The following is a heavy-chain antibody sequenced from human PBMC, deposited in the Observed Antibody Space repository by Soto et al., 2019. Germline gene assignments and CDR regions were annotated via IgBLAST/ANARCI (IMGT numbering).Heavy chain of an antibody. CDR3: VRGTKAWGGVDY. D-gene: IGHD3-3*01. Sequence: EVQLVESGGGLVQPGGSLRLSCVVSGFTFNSYWMHWFRQAPGKGLEWVSSIFSDDGTATYADSVKGRFSSSRDIAKNTLFLQVNSLRDEDTAVYYCVRGTKAWGGVDYWGQGVPVTVSS. CDR2: IFSDDGTA. J-gene: IGHJ4*02. CDR1: GFTFNSYW. V-gene: IGHV3-74*01.